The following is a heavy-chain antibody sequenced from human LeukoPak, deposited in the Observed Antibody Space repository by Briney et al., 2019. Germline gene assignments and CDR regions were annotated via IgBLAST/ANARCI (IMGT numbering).Heavy chain of an antibody. CDR1: GFTFSNAW. V-gene: IGHV3-23*01. CDR2: VSGSGGGT. Sequence: GGSLRLSCATSGFTFSNAWMNWVRQAPGKGLEWVSVVSGSGGGTYYADSVKGRFTISGDNSKNTVYLQMNSLGAEDTALYYCAKGGVYGDYYFDYWGQGTLVTVSS. CDR3: AKGGVYGDYYFDY. J-gene: IGHJ4*02. D-gene: IGHD4-17*01.